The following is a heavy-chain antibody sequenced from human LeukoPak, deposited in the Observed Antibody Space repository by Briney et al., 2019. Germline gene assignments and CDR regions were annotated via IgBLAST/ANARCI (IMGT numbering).Heavy chain of an antibody. V-gene: IGHV1-69*06. D-gene: IGHD5-24*01. J-gene: IGHJ3*02. CDR2: ILPIIGAT. CDR3: ARSRGAFEI. CDR1: GGMFSSYV. Sequence: ASVKVSCKAPGGMFSSYVITWVRQAPGQGLEWMGGILPIIGATDYAQKSQGRVTITADNSTTTAYMELSSLRSDDTAVYFCARSRGAFEIWGQGTVVTVSS.